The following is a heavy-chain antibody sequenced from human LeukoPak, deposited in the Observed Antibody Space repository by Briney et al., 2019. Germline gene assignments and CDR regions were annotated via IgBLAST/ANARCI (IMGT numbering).Heavy chain of an antibody. CDR1: GFTFSSYG. V-gene: IGHV3-21*01. Sequence: PGGSLRLSCAASGFTFSSYGMNWVRQAPGKGLEWVSSISTSSSYIYYADSMKGRFTISRDNAKNSLYLQMNSLRAEDTAVYYCARSYYYDSSGYFGYWGQGTLVTVSS. J-gene: IGHJ4*02. D-gene: IGHD3-22*01. CDR3: ARSYYYDSSGYFGY. CDR2: ISTSSSYI.